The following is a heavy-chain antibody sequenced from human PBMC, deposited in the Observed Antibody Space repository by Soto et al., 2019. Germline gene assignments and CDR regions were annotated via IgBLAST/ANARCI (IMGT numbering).Heavy chain of an antibody. V-gene: IGHV3-7*01. Sequence: EVQLVESGGGLVQPGGSLRLSCAASGFTFSSYWMSWVRQAPGKGLEWVANIKQDGSEKYYVDSVKGRFTISRDNAKNSLYLQMNSLRAEDTAVYYCAREDYGGLTYYYCYGMDVWGQGTTVTVSS. CDR3: AREDYGGLTYYYCYGMDV. CDR2: IKQDGSEK. J-gene: IGHJ6*02. D-gene: IGHD4-17*01. CDR1: GFTFSSYW.